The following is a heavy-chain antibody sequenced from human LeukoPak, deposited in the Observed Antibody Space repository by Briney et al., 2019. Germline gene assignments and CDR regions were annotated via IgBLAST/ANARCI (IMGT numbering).Heavy chain of an antibody. V-gene: IGHV3-48*04. CDR3: APTRIAATGPFDY. J-gene: IGHJ4*02. CDR2: ISSSSTGTI. D-gene: IGHD6-13*01. CDR1: GFAFNTYS. Sequence: PGGSLRLSCEASGFAFNTYSMNWVRQAPGKGLEWVSYISSSSTGTIYYADSVKGRFTISRDNAKNSLYLQMNSLRAEDTAVYYCAPTRIAATGPFDYWGQGTLVTVSS.